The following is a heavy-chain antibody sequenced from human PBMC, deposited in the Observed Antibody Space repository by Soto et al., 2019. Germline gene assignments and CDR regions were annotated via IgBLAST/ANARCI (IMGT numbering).Heavy chain of an antibody. J-gene: IGHJ6*02. CDR3: TGSYYDSSGYHPYYYYYGMDV. Sequence: LRLSCAASGFTFSGSAMHWVRQASGKGLEWVGRIRSKANSYATAYAASVKGRFTISRDDSKNTAYLQMNSLKTEDTAVYYCTGSYYDSSGYHPYYYYYGMDVWGQGTTVTVSS. D-gene: IGHD3-22*01. CDR2: IRSKANSYAT. V-gene: IGHV3-73*01. CDR1: GFTFSGSA.